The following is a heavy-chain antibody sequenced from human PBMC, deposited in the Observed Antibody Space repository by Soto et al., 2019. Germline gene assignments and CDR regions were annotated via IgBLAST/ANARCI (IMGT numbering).Heavy chain of an antibody. CDR3: AIEYSSSPPYYPIGY. V-gene: IGHV1-69*01. CDR2: IIPIFGTA. Sequence: QVQLVQSGAEVKKPGSSVKVSCKASGGTFSSYSISWVRQAPGQGLAWMGGIIPIFGTANYAQKFQGRVTITADESTSTADMELSSLRSEDTAVYYCAIEYSSSPPYYPIGYWGQGTLVTVSS. J-gene: IGHJ4*02. D-gene: IGHD6-6*01. CDR1: GGTFSSYS.